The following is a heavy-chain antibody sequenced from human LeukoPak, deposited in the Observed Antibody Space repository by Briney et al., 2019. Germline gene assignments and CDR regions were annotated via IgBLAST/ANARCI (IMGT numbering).Heavy chain of an antibody. CDR2: IIPILGIA. Sequence: GASVKVSCKASGGTFSSYAISWVRQAPGQGLEWMGRIIPILGIANYAQKFQGRATITADKSTSTAYMELSSLRSEDTAVYYCARGDSSSWTDAFDIWGQGTMVTVSS. D-gene: IGHD6-13*01. CDR3: ARGDSSSWTDAFDI. J-gene: IGHJ3*02. V-gene: IGHV1-69*04. CDR1: GGTFSSYA.